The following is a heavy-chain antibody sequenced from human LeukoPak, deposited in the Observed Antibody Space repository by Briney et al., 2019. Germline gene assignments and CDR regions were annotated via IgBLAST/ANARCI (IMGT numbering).Heavy chain of an antibody. J-gene: IGHJ4*02. CDR2: IYHSGTT. V-gene: IGHV4-4*02. D-gene: IGHD4-17*01. Sequence: SGTLSLTCAVSGAFITNSHWWSWARQPPGKGLEWIGEIYHSGTTNYNPSLQSRVTMSVDKSKNQFSLKLSSVTAADTAVYYCATYFYGEYGSYYFDNWGQGTLVTVSS. CDR1: GAFITNSHW. CDR3: ATYFYGEYGSYYFDN.